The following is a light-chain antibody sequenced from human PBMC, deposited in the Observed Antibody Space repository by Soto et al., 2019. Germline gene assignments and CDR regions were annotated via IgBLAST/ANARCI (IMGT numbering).Light chain of an antibody. CDR3: QRYNDWPYI. CDR2: EAS. J-gene: IGKJ2*01. V-gene: IGKV3-15*01. CDR1: QSVSSN. Sequence: EIVMTQSPVILSVSPGERATLSCRASQSVSSNLAWYQQRPGQAPRLLIYEASTRATGVPDRFSGSGYGRAFTLAISSLQPEDFAVYYCQRYNDWPYIFGQGTKVDIK.